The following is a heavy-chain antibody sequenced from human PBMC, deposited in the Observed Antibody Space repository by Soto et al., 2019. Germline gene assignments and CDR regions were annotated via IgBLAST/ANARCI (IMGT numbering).Heavy chain of an antibody. CDR2: VFHSGDT. CDR1: GGSISGRNW. CDR3: ARLIYDSRLNYFYFDF. Sequence: KTSETLSLTCVVSGGSISGRNWWSWVRQAPGKGLEWIGEVFHSGDTTYTPSLRSRVTISVDKSKNQFSLKLNSVTAAGTAVYYCARLIYDSRLNYFYFDFWGQGALVTVSS. V-gene: IGHV4-4*02. D-gene: IGHD3-22*01. J-gene: IGHJ4*02.